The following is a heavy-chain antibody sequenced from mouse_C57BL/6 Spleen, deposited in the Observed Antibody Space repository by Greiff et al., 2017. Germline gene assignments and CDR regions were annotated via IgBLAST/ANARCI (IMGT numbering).Heavy chain of an antibody. CDR3: AREGYGNSRDY. Sequence: EVKLMESGPGLVKPSQSLSLTCSVTGYSITSGYYWNWIRQFPGNKLEWMGYISYDGSNNYNPSLKNRISITRDTSKNQFFLKLNSVTTEDTATYYCAREGYGNSRDYWGQGTALTVSS. CDR1: GYSITSGYY. J-gene: IGHJ2*01. D-gene: IGHD2-1*01. V-gene: IGHV3-6*01. CDR2: ISYDGSN.